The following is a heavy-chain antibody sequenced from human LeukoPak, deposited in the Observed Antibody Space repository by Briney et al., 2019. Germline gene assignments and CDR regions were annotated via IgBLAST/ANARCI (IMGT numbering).Heavy chain of an antibody. D-gene: IGHD3-10*01. Sequence: ASVKVSCKASGGTFSSYAISWVRQAPGHGLEWMGGILPIFGTANYAQKFQGRVTITTDESTSTAYMELSSLRSEDTAVYYCANIGGLLWFGELGYWGQGTLVTVSS. V-gene: IGHV1-69*05. CDR2: ILPIFGTA. J-gene: IGHJ4*02. CDR3: ANIGGLLWFGELGY. CDR1: GGTFSSYA.